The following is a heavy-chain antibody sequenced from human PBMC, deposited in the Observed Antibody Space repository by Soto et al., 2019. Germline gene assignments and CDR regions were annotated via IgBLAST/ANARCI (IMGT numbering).Heavy chain of an antibody. CDR2: TNPKSGNT. CDR3: ARWGREGHNTFDY. CDR1: GYTFTNYD. V-gene: IGHV1-8*01. D-gene: IGHD1-1*01. J-gene: IGHJ4*02. Sequence: QVQLVQSGAEVKKPGASVKVSCKASGYTFTNYDINWVRQATGQGLEWMGWTNPKSGNTGHAQRFQGRVTMTWDTSISTAYMELSRLSSEDTAVYYCARWGREGHNTFDYWGQGTLVTVSS.